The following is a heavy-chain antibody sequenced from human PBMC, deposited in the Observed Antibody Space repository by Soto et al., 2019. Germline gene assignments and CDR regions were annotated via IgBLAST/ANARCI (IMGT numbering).Heavy chain of an antibody. CDR3: ARVKGRIAVAGHYYFDY. V-gene: IGHV4-34*01. Sequence: SETLSLTSAGYGGYFSGYYWSLIRQPPGKGLEWIGDINHSGSTNYNPSLKSRVTISVDTSKNQFSLKLSSVTAADTAVYYCARVKGRIAVAGHYYFDYWGQGTLVTVSS. D-gene: IGHD6-19*01. CDR2: INHSGST. J-gene: IGHJ4*02. CDR1: GGYFSGYY.